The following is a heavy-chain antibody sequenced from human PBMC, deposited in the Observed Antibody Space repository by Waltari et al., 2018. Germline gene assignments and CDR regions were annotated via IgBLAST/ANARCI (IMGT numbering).Heavy chain of an antibody. CDR3: ASYLTTVPRRAFDI. D-gene: IGHD4-17*01. CDR2: IYYTGST. CDR1: GGSFSSSSYY. V-gene: IGHV4-39*02. Sequence: QLQLQESGPGLVKPSETLSLTCTVSGGSFSSSSYYWGWIRQPPGKGLEWIGSIYYTGSTYYNPSLKSRVTISIDTSKNHFSLKLNSVTAADTAVYYCASYLTTVPRRAFDIWGQGTMVTVSS. J-gene: IGHJ3*02.